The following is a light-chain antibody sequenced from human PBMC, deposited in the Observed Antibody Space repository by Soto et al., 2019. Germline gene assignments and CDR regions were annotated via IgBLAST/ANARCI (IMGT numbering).Light chain of an antibody. CDR2: DAS. J-gene: IGKJ1*01. CDR1: QAISDN. Sequence: MVMTQSPATVSVSPGERATLSCGSSQAISDNLAWYQHKPGQPPRLLIYDASTRATGIPARFSGGGSGTAVTLSISSLQSEDFAVYSCHQDHNWATGTFGQGTKVDIK. V-gene: IGKV3-15*01. CDR3: HQDHNWATGT.